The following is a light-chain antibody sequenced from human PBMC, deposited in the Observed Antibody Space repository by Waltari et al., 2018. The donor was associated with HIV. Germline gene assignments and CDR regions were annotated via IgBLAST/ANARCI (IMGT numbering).Light chain of an antibody. Sequence: FMLTQPHSVSASPGKTITISCTRSSGSIVSKPVQWYQQRPGGSPTPVIFDDNQRPSGVSDRFSGSIDPSSNSASLTIVGLRTEDEADYYCQSFDSDSQVFGGGTRLTVL. J-gene: IGLJ2*01. CDR3: QSFDSDSQV. V-gene: IGLV6-57*01. CDR1: SGSIVSKP. CDR2: DDN.